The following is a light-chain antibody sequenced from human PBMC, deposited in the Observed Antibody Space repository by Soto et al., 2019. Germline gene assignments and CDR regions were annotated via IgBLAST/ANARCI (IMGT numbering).Light chain of an antibody. CDR1: SSDVCGYNY. J-gene: IGLJ2*01. V-gene: IGLV2-14*01. CDR3: SSYTSSSTRV. Sequence: QSALTQPASVSGSPGQSITISCTGTSSDVCGYNYVSWYQQHPGKAPKLMIYEVSKRPSGVSNRFSGSKSGNTASLTISGLQAEDKADYYCSSYTSSSTRVFGGGTKVTVL. CDR2: EVS.